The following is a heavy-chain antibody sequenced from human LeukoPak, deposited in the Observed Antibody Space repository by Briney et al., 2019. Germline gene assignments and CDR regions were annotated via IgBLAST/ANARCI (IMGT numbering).Heavy chain of an antibody. Sequence: GGSLRLSCAASGFTFSSYSMNWVRQAPGKGLEWVSYISSSSSTIYYADSVKGRFTISRDNAKNSLYLQMNSLRAEDTAVYYCAKELRNRVCGGSTSCYQVPGSDYWGQGTLVTVSS. CDR1: GFTFSSYS. J-gene: IGHJ4*02. CDR3: AKELRNRVCGGSTSCYQVPGSDY. CDR2: ISSSSSTI. V-gene: IGHV3-48*01. D-gene: IGHD2-2*01.